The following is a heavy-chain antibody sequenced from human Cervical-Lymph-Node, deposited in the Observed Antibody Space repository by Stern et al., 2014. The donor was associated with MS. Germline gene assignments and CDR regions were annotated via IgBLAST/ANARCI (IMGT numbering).Heavy chain of an antibody. D-gene: IGHD3-22*01. V-gene: IGHV4-31*03. Sequence: VQLLESGPGLVKPSQTLSLTCTVSGGSISSDNYYWTWIRQHPGKGLEWIGHISYSGTTYYNPSLKSRVSITVDPSQNLFSLRLSSVTAADTAVYYCARDHFTTSLDVWGHGTTVTVS. CDR1: GGSISSDNYY. CDR2: ISYSGTT. J-gene: IGHJ6*02. CDR3: ARDHFTTSLDV.